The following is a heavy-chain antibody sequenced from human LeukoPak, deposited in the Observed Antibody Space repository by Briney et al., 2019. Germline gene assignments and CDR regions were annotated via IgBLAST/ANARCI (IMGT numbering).Heavy chain of an antibody. CDR2: MTSSSTYI. V-gene: IGHV3-21*01. CDR1: GFDFSGYS. CDR3: ARVSVGQGGDHILFYMDV. Sequence: GRSLRLACAASGFDFSGYSMTWVRQAPGKGLEWVASMTSSSTYIDYADSVKGRFTLSRDNAESSLYLQMHSLRVDDMAVYYCARVSVGQGGDHILFYMDVWGKGTTVTVSS. J-gene: IGHJ6*03. D-gene: IGHD2/OR15-2a*01.